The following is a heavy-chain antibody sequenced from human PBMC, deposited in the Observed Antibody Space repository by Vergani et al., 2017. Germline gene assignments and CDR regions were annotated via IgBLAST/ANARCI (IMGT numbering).Heavy chain of an antibody. V-gene: IGHV4-34*01. J-gene: IGHJ6*03. CDR1: GGSFTSYH. Sequence: QLQLQQWGGGLLKPSETLSLTCVVNGGSFTSYHWTWIRQSPGEGLEWVGDIDHTGRPDYNPSLKSRLTISVDKSRNQFSPTLTSVTATDTAIYFCARVNTETNVHLYYYYYMDVWGQGTAVTVS. CDR2: IDHTGRP. CDR3: ARVNTETNVHLYYYYYMDV. D-gene: IGHD4-11*01.